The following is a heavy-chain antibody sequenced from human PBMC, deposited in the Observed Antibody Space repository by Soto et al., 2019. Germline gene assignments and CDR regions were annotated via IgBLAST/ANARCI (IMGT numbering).Heavy chain of an antibody. V-gene: IGHV1-69*01. CDR3: ARDLDNDTGGYLHDY. CDR1: GGIFSSFT. Sequence: QEQLVQSGAEVKKPGSSVKVSCKASGGIFSSFTINWVRQAPGQGLEWMGGIIPVFGTPNYAQKFQGRVTITADESTSTAYMELSSLRSEDTAVYYCARDLDNDTGGYLHDYWGQGTLVTVSS. CDR2: IIPVFGTP. D-gene: IGHD3-22*01. J-gene: IGHJ4*02.